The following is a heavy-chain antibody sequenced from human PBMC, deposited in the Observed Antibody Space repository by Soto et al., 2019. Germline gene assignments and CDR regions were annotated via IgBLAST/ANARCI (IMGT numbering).Heavy chain of an antibody. CDR2: IYPGDSDT. CDR1: GYSFTSYW. CDR3: ARQALYGSGSYYKGLSMDV. D-gene: IGHD3-10*01. Sequence: GESLKISCKGSGYSFTSYWIGWVRQMPGKGLEWMGIIYPGDSDTRYSPSFQGQVTISADKSISTAYLQWSSLKASDTAMYYCARQALYGSGSYYKGLSMDVWGQGTTVTVSS. V-gene: IGHV5-51*01. J-gene: IGHJ6*02.